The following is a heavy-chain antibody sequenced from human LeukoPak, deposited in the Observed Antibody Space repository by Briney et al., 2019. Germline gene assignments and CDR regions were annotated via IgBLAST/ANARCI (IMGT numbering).Heavy chain of an antibody. CDR2: IYYSGST. D-gene: IGHD5-24*01. J-gene: IGHJ4*02. CDR3: AGRDRRDGYERFDY. V-gene: IGHV4-39*01. CDR1: LGIISSRSYC. Sequence: SETLSLTCTVSLGIISSRSYCGGWIRHPPGKGLEWIGSIYYSGSTYYNPSLKSRVTISVDQSKNQFSLKLRSVAGAERTGLSSAGRDRRDGYERFDYWGQGTLVTVSS.